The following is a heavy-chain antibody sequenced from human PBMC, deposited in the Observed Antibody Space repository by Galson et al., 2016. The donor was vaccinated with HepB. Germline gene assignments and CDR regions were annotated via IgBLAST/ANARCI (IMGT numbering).Heavy chain of an antibody. Sequence: LRLSCAASGFTFDDYTMHWVRQPPGKGLEWVSLITWDGGATKYADPVKGRFTISRDNSKNSLYLQMNSLRTEDTAFYYCAKGEQLWLLGSYYIMDVWGQGTTVTVSS. D-gene: IGHD5-18*01. CDR1: GFTFDDYT. V-gene: IGHV3-43*01. CDR3: AKGEQLWLLGSYYIMDV. J-gene: IGHJ6*02. CDR2: ITWDGGAT.